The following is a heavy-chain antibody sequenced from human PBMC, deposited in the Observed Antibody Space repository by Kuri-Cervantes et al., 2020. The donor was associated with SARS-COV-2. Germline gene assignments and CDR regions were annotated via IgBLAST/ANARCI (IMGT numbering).Heavy chain of an antibody. CDR3: ARDLSSGLWAFDY. Sequence: GESLKILCAASGFTFSSYSMNWVRQAPGKGLEWVSYISSSSTIYYADTVKGRFTTSRDKDKNSLYLQMNSLRAEDTAVYYCARDLSSGLWAFDYWGQGTLVTVSS. D-gene: IGHD5-18*01. J-gene: IGHJ4*02. CDR1: GFTFSSYS. V-gene: IGHV3-48*01. CDR2: ISSSSTI.